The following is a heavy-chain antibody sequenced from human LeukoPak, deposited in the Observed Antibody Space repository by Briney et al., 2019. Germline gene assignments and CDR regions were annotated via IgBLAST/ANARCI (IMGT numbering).Heavy chain of an antibody. CDR2: INPGGGST. CDR1: RYTFTSYY. J-gene: IGHJ4*02. Sequence: ASVTVSCKASRYTFTSYYMHWVRQAPGQGLEWMGIINPGGGSTSYAQKFQGRVTMTRDTSTSTVYMELSSLRSEDTAVYYCARVESSGFGFDYWGQGTLVTVSS. CDR3: ARVESSGFGFDY. D-gene: IGHD3-22*01. V-gene: IGHV1-46*01.